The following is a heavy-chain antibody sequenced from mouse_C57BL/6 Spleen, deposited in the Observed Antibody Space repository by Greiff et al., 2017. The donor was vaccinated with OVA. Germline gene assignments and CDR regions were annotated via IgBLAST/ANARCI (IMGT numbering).Heavy chain of an antibody. D-gene: IGHD2-3*01. CDR2: ISSGSSTI. J-gene: IGHJ1*03. Sequence: EVTLMESGGGLVKPGGSLKLSCAASGFTFSDYGMHWVRQAPEKGLEWVAYISSGSSTIYYADTVKGRFTISRVHAKNTRCLQMTSLRSEDTAMYYCARPYDGYYDWYFDVWGTGTTVTVSS. CDR1: GFTFSDYG. CDR3: ARPYDGYYDWYFDV. V-gene: IGHV5-17*01.